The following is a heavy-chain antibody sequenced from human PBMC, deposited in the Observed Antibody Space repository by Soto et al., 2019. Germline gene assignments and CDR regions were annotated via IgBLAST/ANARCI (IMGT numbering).Heavy chain of an antibody. CDR3: GRQAALWEKVDF. CDR1: GFTFAKYW. Sequence: PGGPLRLSGVVSGFTFAKYWMHWVRQAPGKGLVWVARIETDGTTQTYADSVEGRFTISRDNAKNTLYLHMNSLRVEDTAVYYCGRQAALWEKVDFRGHGTPVTVSS. J-gene: IGHJ1*01. V-gene: IGHV3-74*01. CDR2: IETDGTTQ. D-gene: IGHD3-10*01.